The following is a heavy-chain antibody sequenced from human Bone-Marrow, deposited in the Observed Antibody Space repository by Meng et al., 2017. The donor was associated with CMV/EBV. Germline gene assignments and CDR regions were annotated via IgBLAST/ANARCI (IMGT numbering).Heavy chain of an antibody. CDR1: GGSISSYY. CDR2: IYYSGST. CDR3: SRAGYCSSTSCYGHGMDV. D-gene: IGHD2-2*01. V-gene: IGHV4-59*12. Sequence: SETLSLTCTVSGGSISSYYWSWIRQPPGKGLEWIGYIYYSGSTNYNPSLKSRVTISVDKSKNQFSLKLSSVTAADTAVYYCSRAGYCSSTSCYGHGMDVWGQGTTVTVSS. J-gene: IGHJ6*02.